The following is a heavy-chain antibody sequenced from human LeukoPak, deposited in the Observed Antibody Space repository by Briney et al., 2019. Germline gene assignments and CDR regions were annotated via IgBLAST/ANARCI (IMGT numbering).Heavy chain of an antibody. CDR3: AKRIIEARENGDSNWLDP. V-gene: IGHV4-59*08. CDR2: ISYGGST. CDR1: GDSITNSY. D-gene: IGHD4-17*01. J-gene: IGHJ5*01. Sequence: SSETLSLTCTVSGDSITNSYWNWIRQPPGRGLEWIGRISYGGSTNYNPSLKSRVIISRGTSKNQFSLELTSVTAADTAIYYCAKRIIEARENGDSNWLDPWGQGTLVPVSS.